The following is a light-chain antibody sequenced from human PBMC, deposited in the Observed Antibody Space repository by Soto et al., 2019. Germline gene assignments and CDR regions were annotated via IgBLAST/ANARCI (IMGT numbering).Light chain of an antibody. Sequence: EIVLTQSPGTLSLSPGERATLSCRASESVSDNYLAWYQQRSGQAPRLVIYGASSRASAVPDRFSGSGSGADFTLTIRRLEPEDFAVYCCQQYGSSPLTFGGGTKVEIK. V-gene: IGKV3-20*01. CDR3: QQYGSSPLT. CDR2: GAS. J-gene: IGKJ4*01. CDR1: ESVSDNY.